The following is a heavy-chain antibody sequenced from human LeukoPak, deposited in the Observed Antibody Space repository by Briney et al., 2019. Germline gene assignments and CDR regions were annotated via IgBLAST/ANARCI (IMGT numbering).Heavy chain of an antibody. CDR3: ARGPMVRDYYFDY. CDR2: INPNSGGT. Sequence: ASVKVSCKASGYTFTSYAMNWVRQAPGQGLEWMGWINPNSGGTNYAQKFQGRVTMTRDTSISTAYMELSRLRSDDTAVYYCARGPMVRDYYFDYWGQGTLVTVSS. D-gene: IGHD3-10*01. V-gene: IGHV1-2*02. CDR1: GYTFTSYA. J-gene: IGHJ4*02.